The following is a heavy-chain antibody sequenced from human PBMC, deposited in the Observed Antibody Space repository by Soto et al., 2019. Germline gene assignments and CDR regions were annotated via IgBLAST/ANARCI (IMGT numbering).Heavy chain of an antibody. Sequence: SETLSLTCAVSGGSISSGGYSWSWIRQPPGKGLEWIGYIYHSGSTYYNPSLKSRVTISVDRSKNQFSLKLSSVTAAVTAVYYCARVPDLWGQGILVTVSS. CDR1: GGSISSGGYS. CDR3: ARVPDL. CDR2: IYHSGST. V-gene: IGHV4-30-2*01. D-gene: IGHD2-2*01. J-gene: IGHJ5*02.